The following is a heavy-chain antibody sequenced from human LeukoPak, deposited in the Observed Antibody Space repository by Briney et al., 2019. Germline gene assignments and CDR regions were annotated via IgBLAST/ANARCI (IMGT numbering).Heavy chain of an antibody. Sequence: PSETLSLTCTVSGASISSYYWSWIRQPPGKGLEWIGYIYYSGSTNYNPSLKSRVTISVDTSKNQFSLKLSSVTAADTAVYYCARGNMEYQLLCNNYYYYGMDVWGQGTTVTVSS. CDR3: ARGNMEYQLLCNNYYYYGMDV. CDR1: GASISSYY. V-gene: IGHV4-59*01. J-gene: IGHJ6*02. D-gene: IGHD2-2*01. CDR2: IYYSGST.